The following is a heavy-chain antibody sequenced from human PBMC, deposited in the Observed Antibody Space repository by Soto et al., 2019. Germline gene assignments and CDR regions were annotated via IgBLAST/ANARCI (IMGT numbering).Heavy chain of an antibody. CDR1: GGSISSYY. V-gene: IGHV4-59*01. CDR3: ARGTETYYDFWSGYYSWFDP. D-gene: IGHD3-3*01. Sequence: AETLSLTCTVSGGSISSYYWSWIRQPPGKGLEWIGYIYYSGSTNYNPSLKSRVTISVDTSKNQFSLKLSSVTAAATAVYYCARGTETYYDFWSGYYSWFDPWGQGTLVTVSS. J-gene: IGHJ5*02. CDR2: IYYSGST.